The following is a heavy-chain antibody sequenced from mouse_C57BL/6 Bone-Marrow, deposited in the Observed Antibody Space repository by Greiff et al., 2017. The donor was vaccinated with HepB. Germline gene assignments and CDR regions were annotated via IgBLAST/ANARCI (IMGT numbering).Heavy chain of an antibody. CDR3: ARYDYTPYYAMDY. D-gene: IGHD2-13*01. CDR2: ISYSGST. J-gene: IGHJ4*01. CDR1: GYSITSDY. V-gene: IGHV3-8*01. Sequence: EVQRVESGPGLAKPSQTLSLTCSVTGYSITSDYWNWVRHFPGNKLEFMGYISYSGSTYYNTSLKSRISITLDTYKKQYYLQLNSVTTEDTATYYCARYDYTPYYAMDYWGQGTSVTVSS.